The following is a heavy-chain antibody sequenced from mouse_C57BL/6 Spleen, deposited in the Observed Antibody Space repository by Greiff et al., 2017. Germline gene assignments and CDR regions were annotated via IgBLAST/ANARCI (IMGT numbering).Heavy chain of an antibody. CDR1: GFSFNTYA. CDR3: VRGCYGRDYFDY. V-gene: IGHV10-1*01. D-gene: IGHD1-1*01. J-gene: IGHJ2*01. Sequence: EVKLVESGGGLVQPKGSLKLSCAASGFSFNTYAMNWVRQAPGKGLEWVARIRSKSNNYATYYADSVKDRFTISRDDSESMLYLQMNNLKTEDTAMYYCVRGCYGRDYFDYWGQGTTLTVSS. CDR2: IRSKSNNYAT.